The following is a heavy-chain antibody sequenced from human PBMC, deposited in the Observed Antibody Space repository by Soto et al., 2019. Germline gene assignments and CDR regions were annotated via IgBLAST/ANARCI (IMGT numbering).Heavy chain of an antibody. J-gene: IGHJ6*02. Sequence: QVQLVESGGGLVRPGGSLRLSCEASGFTFRDYYMTWFRQAPGKGLEWLSYIDSSTKYTNYADSEKGRFTISRDNAKNSLYLQMNSLRADATAVYYCAREYDYTMDVWGQGTMVTVSS. CDR3: AREYDYTMDV. CDR1: GFTFRDYY. CDR2: IDSSTKYT. V-gene: IGHV3-11*05.